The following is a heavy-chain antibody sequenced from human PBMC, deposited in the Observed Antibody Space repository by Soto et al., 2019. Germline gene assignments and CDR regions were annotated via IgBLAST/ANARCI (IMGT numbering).Heavy chain of an antibody. CDR3: ARDEGSGSYYYY. CDR2: ISAYNGNT. CDR1: CYTFTSYG. D-gene: IGHD3-10*01. V-gene: IGHV1-18*01. Sequence: ASVKVSCKASCYTFTSYGISWVRQAPGQGLEWMGWISAYNGNTNYAQKLQGRVTMTTDTSTSTAYVELRSLRSDDTAVYYCARDEGSGSYYYYWGQGTLVTVSS. J-gene: IGHJ4*02.